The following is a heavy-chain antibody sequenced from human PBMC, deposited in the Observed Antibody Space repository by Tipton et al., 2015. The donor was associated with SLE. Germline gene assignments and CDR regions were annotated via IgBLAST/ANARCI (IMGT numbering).Heavy chain of an antibody. CDR1: GLTLSDFA. CDR3: ASLGRYHAAVY. Sequence: SLRLSCATSGLTLSDFAMNWVRQAPGKGLEWVSSISSNSHYIYYADSVKGRLTIARDNAKNSLYLQMNSLRAEDTAVYYCASLGRYHAAVYWSQGTLVTISS. J-gene: IGHJ4*02. CDR2: ISSNSHYI. D-gene: IGHD1-26*01. V-gene: IGHV3-21*01.